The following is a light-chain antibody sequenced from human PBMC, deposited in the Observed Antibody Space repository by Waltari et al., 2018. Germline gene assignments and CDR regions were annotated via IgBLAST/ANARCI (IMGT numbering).Light chain of an antibody. CDR3: SSYAGGSSLM. CDR1: IPDVQGHDL. J-gene: IGLJ3*02. Sequence: LTPPPSPSGSPGRSISISCSGTIPDVQGHDLVFGYQQPPGKAPKRWVSDVSKRPSPDPDHFSGSKSDNTTSLADSGLHAEDEADYYCSSYAGGSSLMFGGGTKLTVL. CDR2: DVS. V-gene: IGLV2-8*01.